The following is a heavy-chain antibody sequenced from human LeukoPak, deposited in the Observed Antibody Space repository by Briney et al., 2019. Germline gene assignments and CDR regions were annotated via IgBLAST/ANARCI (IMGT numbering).Heavy chain of an antibody. V-gene: IGHV3-30*18. J-gene: IGHJ4*02. CDR1: GFTFGSYG. CDR2: VSHDGSNK. Sequence: GGSLRLSCAASGFTFGSYGMHWVRQAPGKGLEWVAVVSHDGSNKYYAASVKGRFTISRDNAKNTLYLQMNSLRAEDTAVYYCAKVSRFGELLSAPLDYWGQGTLVTVSS. CDR3: AKVSRFGELLSAPLDY. D-gene: IGHD3-10*01.